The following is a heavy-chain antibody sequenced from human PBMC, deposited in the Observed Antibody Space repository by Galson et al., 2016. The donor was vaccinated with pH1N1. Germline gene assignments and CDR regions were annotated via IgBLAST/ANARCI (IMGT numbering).Heavy chain of an antibody. J-gene: IGHJ4*02. CDR2: IRSDGTEI. CDR3: TRDGTAWSNNIDF. Sequence: SLRLSCAGSGYTFSAFWMHWVRQVPGKGLEWISRIRSDGTEIFYVDAVKGRFTISRDNAKNTLYLQMTGLTVDDTAIYYCTRDGTAWSNNIDFWGQGTLVTVSS. D-gene: IGHD2-8*02. V-gene: IGHV3-74*01. CDR1: GYTFSAFW.